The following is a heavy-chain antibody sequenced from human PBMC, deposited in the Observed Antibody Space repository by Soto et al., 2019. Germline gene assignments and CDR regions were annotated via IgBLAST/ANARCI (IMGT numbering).Heavy chain of an antibody. V-gene: IGHV4-59*01. CDR2: IYYSGST. D-gene: IGHD5-12*01. J-gene: IGHJ4*02. Sequence: QVQLQESGPGLVKPSETLSLTCTVSGGSISSYYWSWIRQPPGKGLEWIGYIYYSGSTNYNPSLNSRVTLSVDTSKNQFSLKLSSVTAADTAVYYCARDGRGYSGYAWDYWGQGTLVTVSS. CDR1: GGSISSYY. CDR3: ARDGRGYSGYAWDY.